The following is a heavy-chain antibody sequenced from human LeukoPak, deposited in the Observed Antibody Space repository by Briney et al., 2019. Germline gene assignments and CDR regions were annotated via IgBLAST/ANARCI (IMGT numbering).Heavy chain of an antibody. CDR3: ARGGVVTTVRYPLVKSYYYMDV. Sequence: GGSLRLSCAASGFTFSSYEMSWVRQAPGKGLDWVSYISSSGSTIYYADSVKGRFTISRDNAKNSLYLQMNSLRAEDTAVYYCARGGVVTTVRYPLVKSYYYMDVWGKGTTVTISS. J-gene: IGHJ6*03. CDR1: GFTFSSYE. V-gene: IGHV3-48*03. CDR2: ISSSGSTI. D-gene: IGHD2-21*02.